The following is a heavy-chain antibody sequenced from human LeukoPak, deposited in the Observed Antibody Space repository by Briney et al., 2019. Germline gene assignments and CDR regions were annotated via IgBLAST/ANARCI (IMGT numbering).Heavy chain of an antibody. CDR1: GGSISSYY. J-gene: IGHJ4*02. CDR2: IYYSGST. D-gene: IGHD3-10*01. V-gene: IGHV4-59*01. CDR3: AKDHRRVWFGELQSPADY. Sequence: SDTLSLTCTVSGGSISSYYWSWIRQPPGKGLDWIGYIYYSGSTNYNPSLKSRVTISVDTSKNQFSLKLSSVTAADTAVYYCAKDHRRVWFGELQSPADYWGQGTLVTVSS.